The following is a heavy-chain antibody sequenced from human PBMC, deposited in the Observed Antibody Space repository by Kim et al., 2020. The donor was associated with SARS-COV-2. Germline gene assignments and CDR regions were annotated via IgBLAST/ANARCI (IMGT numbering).Heavy chain of an antibody. J-gene: IGHJ3*02. D-gene: IGHD3-9*01. Sequence: GGSLRLSCTASGFTFGDYAMSWFRQAPGKGLEWVGFIRSKAYGGTTEYAASVKGRFTISRDDSKSIAYLQMNSLKTEDTAVYYCTLRYFDWFTTSEGAFDIWGQGTMVTVSS. CDR1: GFTFGDYA. CDR2: IRSKAYGGTT. V-gene: IGHV3-49*03. CDR3: TLRYFDWFTTSEGAFDI.